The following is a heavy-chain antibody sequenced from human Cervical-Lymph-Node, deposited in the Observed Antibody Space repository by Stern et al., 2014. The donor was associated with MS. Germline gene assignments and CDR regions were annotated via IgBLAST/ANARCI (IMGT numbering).Heavy chain of an antibody. J-gene: IGHJ1*01. D-gene: IGHD6-13*01. Sequence: MQLVESGAEVKKPGASVKVSCKASGYTFTSYYMHWVRQAPGQGLEWMGIINPSGGSTSYAQKFQGRVTMTRDTSTSTVYMELSSLRSEDTAVYYCARDIAAAGRKWYGYFQHWGQGTLVTVSS. CDR3: ARDIAAAGRKWYGYFQH. CDR1: GYTFTSYY. CDR2: INPSGGST. V-gene: IGHV1-46*01.